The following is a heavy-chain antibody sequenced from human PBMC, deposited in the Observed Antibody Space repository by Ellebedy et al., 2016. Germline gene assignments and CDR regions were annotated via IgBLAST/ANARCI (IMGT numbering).Heavy chain of an antibody. CDR3: AKGRPISNYPFRYYYYYYMGL. CDR1: GFTFSGYA. V-gene: IGHV3-23*01. CDR2: IGGSDSST. J-gene: IGHJ6*03. Sequence: GGSLRLSXAASGFTFSGYAMSWVRQAPGKGLEWVSAIGGSDSSTYYADSVKGRFTISRDNSKNTVYLQMNSLRAEDTAVYYCAKGRPISNYPFRYYYYYYMGLWGKGTTVTVSS. D-gene: IGHD4-11*01.